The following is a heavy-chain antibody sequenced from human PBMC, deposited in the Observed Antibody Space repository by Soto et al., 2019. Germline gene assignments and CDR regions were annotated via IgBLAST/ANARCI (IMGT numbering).Heavy chain of an antibody. Sequence: SETLSLTCTVSGGSISSGGYYWSWIRQHPGKGLEWIGYIYYSGSTHYNPSLKSRVTISVDTSKNQFSLKLSSVTAADTAVYYCARDEQDYYYGMDVWGQGTTVTVSS. V-gene: IGHV4-31*03. CDR1: GGSISSGGYY. J-gene: IGHJ6*02. CDR3: ARDEQDYYYGMDV. CDR2: IYYSGST. D-gene: IGHD6-13*01.